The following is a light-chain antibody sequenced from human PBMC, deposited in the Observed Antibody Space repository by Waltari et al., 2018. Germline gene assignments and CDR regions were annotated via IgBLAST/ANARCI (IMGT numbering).Light chain of an antibody. CDR1: PSIRRQ. J-gene: IGKJ3*01. CDR2: GAS. V-gene: IGKV3-15*01. Sequence: EIVMTQSPATLSVSPGERATLPCRASPSIRRQLAWYQQNPRPAPSLLLYGASTRAAGIPARFSGSGSGTEFTLTISSLQSEDFAVYFCQQYHESPPITFGPGTKVDIK. CDR3: QQYHESPPIT.